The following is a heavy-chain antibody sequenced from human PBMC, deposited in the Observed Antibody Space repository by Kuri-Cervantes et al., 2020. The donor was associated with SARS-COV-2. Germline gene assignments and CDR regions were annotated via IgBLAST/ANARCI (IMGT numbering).Heavy chain of an antibody. V-gene: IGHV3-23*01. CDR1: GFTFSNYA. CDR3: ARWGPVDSATSYYYYGMDV. Sequence: GESLKISCTASGFTFSNYALTWVRQAPGKGLEWVSVTSDSGANTYYADSVKGRFTISRDNAKNSLYLQMNSLRADDTAVYYCARWGPVDSATSYYYYGMDVWGQGTTVTVSS. J-gene: IGHJ6*02. CDR2: TSDSGANT. D-gene: IGHD5-18*01.